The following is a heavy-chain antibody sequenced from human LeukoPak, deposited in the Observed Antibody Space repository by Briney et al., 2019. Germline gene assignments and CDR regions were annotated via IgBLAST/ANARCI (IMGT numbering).Heavy chain of an antibody. CDR2: IYYSGST. CDR3: AREEAAANFDY. CDR1: GGSISSYY. V-gene: IGHV4-59*01. J-gene: IGHJ4*02. D-gene: IGHD6-13*01. Sequence: ETLSLTCTVSGGSISSYYWSWIRQPPGKGLEWIGYIYYSGSTNYNPSLKSRVTISVDTSKNQFSLKLSSVTAADTAVYYCAREEAAANFDYWGQGTLVTVSS.